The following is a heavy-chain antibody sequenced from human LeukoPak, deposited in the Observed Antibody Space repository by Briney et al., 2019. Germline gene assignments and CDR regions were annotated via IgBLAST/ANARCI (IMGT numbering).Heavy chain of an antibody. CDR1: GGSISGYY. V-gene: IGHV4-34*01. Sequence: SETLSLTCTVSGGSISGYYWSWIRQPPGKGLEWIGEINHSGSTNYNPSLKSRVTISVDTSKNQSSLKLSSVTAADTAVYYCHYYGSGSYYNVRDYWGQGTLVTVSS. CDR2: INHSGST. D-gene: IGHD3-10*01. J-gene: IGHJ4*02. CDR3: HYYGSGSYYNVRDY.